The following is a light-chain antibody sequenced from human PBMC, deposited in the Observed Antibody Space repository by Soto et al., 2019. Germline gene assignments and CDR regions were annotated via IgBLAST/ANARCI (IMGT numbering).Light chain of an antibody. CDR1: QSLLHSNGYNY. J-gene: IGKJ5*01. Sequence: DIVMTQSPLSLPVTPGEPASISCRPSQSLLHSNGYNYLDWYLQKPGQSPQLLIYLGSNRASGVPDRLSGSGSGTDFTLKISRVEAEDVGVYYCMQALQTPPTFGQGTRLEIK. V-gene: IGKV2-28*01. CDR3: MQALQTPPT. CDR2: LGS.